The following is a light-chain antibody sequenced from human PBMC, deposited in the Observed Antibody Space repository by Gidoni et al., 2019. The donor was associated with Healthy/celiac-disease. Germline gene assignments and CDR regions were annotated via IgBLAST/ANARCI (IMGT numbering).Light chain of an antibody. CDR1: LFVSSSS. CDR3: QQYGSSPLT. CDR2: GAS. J-gene: IGKJ4*01. V-gene: IGKV3-20*01. Sequence: ILLTQSPGTLPLSPGERATLSCRASLFVSSSSLAWYQQKPGQAPRLLIYGASSRATGIPDRFSGSGSGTDFTLTISRLEPEDFAVYYCQQYGSSPLTFGGXTKVEIK.